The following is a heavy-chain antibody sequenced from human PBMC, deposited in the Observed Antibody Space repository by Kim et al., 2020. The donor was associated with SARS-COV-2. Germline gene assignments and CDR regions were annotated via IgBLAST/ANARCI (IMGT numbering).Heavy chain of an antibody. J-gene: IGHJ6*02. CDR1: GDSVSSNSAA. D-gene: IGHD6-13*01. CDR3: ARGPMMGGAGTRLMDV. CDR2: TYYRSKWYN. V-gene: IGHV6-1*01. Sequence: SQTLSLTCAISGDSVSSNSAAWNWIRQSPSRGLEWLGRTYYRSKWYNDYAVSVKSRITINPDTSKNQFSLQLNSVTPEDTAVYYCARGPMMGGAGTRLMDVWGQGTTVTVSS.